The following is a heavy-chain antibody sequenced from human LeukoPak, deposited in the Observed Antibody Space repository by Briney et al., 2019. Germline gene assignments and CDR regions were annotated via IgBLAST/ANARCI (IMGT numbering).Heavy chain of an antibody. Sequence: ASVKVSCKASGYTLTGCYMHWVRQAPGQGLEWMGWINPNSGGTNYAQKFQGRVTMTRDTSISTAYMELSRLRSDDTAVYYCARGALECSSTSCYRLESRSEDYWGQGTLVTVSS. CDR1: GYTLTGCY. CDR3: ARGALECSSTSCYRLESRSEDY. D-gene: IGHD2-2*01. V-gene: IGHV1-2*02. J-gene: IGHJ4*02. CDR2: INPNSGGT.